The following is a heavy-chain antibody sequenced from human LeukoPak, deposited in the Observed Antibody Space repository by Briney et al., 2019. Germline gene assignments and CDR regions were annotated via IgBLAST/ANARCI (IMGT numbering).Heavy chain of an antibody. Sequence: PSETLSLTCTVSGGSINSYYWSWIRQPPGKGLEWIGYIYYSGTTIYNPSLKSRVTISVDTSKSQFSLKLSFVTTADTALYYCARVAYSTPGYYYMDVWGKGTTVT. CDR2: IYYSGTT. V-gene: IGHV4-59*01. CDR1: GGSINSYY. J-gene: IGHJ6*03. CDR3: ARVAYSTPGYYYMDV. D-gene: IGHD4-11*01.